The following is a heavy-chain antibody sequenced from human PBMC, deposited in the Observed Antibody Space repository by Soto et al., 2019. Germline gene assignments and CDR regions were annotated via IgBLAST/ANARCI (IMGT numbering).Heavy chain of an antibody. CDR1: GFTFSSYS. J-gene: IGHJ4*02. CDR2: ISSSSSYI. Sequence: EVQLVESGGGLVKPGGSLRLSCAASGFTFSSYSMNWVRQAPGKGLEWVSSISSSSSYIYYADSVKGRFTISRDNTKNSLYLQMNSLRAEDTAVYYCARGSGSYYDKYYFDYWGQGTLVTVSS. V-gene: IGHV3-21*01. D-gene: IGHD3-10*01. CDR3: ARGSGSYYDKYYFDY.